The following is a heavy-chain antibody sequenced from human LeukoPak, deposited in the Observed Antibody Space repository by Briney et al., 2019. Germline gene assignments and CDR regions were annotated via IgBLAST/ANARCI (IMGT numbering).Heavy chain of an antibody. CDR2: ISWNSGSI. Sequence: GGSLRLSCAASGFTFDDYAMHWVQQAPGKGLEWVSGISWNSGSIGYADSVKGRFTISRDNAKNSLYLQMNSLRAEDAALYYCAKDYGYSSSWLDYWGQGTLVTVSS. CDR3: AKDYGYSSSWLDY. D-gene: IGHD6-13*01. CDR1: GFTFDDYA. V-gene: IGHV3-9*01. J-gene: IGHJ4*02.